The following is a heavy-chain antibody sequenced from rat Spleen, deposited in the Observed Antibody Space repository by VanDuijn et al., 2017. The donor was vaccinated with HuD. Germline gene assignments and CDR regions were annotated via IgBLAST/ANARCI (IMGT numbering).Heavy chain of an antibody. Sequence: EVQLVESGGGLVQPGRSLKLSCAVSGFTFSNYGMAWVRQAPTKGLEWVATLSYDGTATYYRDSVKGRFIISRDNAKSTLYLQMDSLRSEDTATYYCARHSYAPIYVMDAWGQGASVTVSS. CDR1: GFTFSNYG. CDR2: LSYDGTAT. J-gene: IGHJ4*01. CDR3: ARHSYAPIYVMDA. V-gene: IGHV5-29*01. D-gene: IGHD1-12*01.